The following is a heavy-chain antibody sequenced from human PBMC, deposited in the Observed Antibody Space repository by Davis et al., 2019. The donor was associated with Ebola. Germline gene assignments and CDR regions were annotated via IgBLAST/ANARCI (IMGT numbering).Heavy chain of an antibody. CDR1: GFTFDDYA. CDR3: ARDLRIGYCSSTSCPNYYYYYGMDV. Sequence: GESLKISCATSGFTFDDYAMHWVRQTPGKGLEWVSLINGDGGSTYYADSVKGRFTISRDNSKNTLYLQMNSLRAEDTAVYYCARDLRIGYCSSTSCPNYYYYYGMDVWGQGTTVTVSS. CDR2: INGDGGST. J-gene: IGHJ6*02. V-gene: IGHV3-43*02. D-gene: IGHD2-2*01.